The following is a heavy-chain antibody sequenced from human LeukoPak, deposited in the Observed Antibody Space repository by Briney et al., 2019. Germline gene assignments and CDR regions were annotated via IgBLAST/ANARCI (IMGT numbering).Heavy chain of an antibody. V-gene: IGHV3-23*01. J-gene: IGHJ4*02. CDR3: AKEGPYSSYYYDSSGYPYFDY. D-gene: IGHD3-22*01. Sequence: GGSLRLSCAASGFTFSSYAMSWVRQAPGKGLEWVSSISGSGGGTYSADSVKGRFTISRDNSKNTLYLQMNSLRAEDTAVYYCAKEGPYSSYYYDSSGYPYFDYWGQGTLVTVSS. CDR2: ISGSGGGT. CDR1: GFTFSSYA.